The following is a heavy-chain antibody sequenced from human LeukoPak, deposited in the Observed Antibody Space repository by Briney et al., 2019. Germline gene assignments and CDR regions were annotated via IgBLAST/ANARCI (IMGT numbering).Heavy chain of an antibody. D-gene: IGHD6-19*01. Sequence: PGGSLRLSCAASGFTFSGYWMTWVRQAPGKGLEWVANINHDGSETHYVDSVKGRFTISRDNAKNSVYLQLNSLSAEDTAVYYCARHDGDGWYCVHYWGQGTLVTVSS. CDR2: INHDGSET. V-gene: IGHV3-7*01. J-gene: IGHJ4*02. CDR3: ARHDGDGWYCVHY. CDR1: GFTFSGYW.